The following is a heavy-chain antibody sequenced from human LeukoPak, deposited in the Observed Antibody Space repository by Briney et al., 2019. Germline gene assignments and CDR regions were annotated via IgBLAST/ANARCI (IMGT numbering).Heavy chain of an antibody. V-gene: IGHV4-59*01. J-gene: IGHJ4*02. Sequence: SETLSLTCTVSGGSISSYYWSWIRQPPGKGLEWIGYIYYSGTTNYNPSLKSRVTISVDTSKNQFSLRLNSVTAADTAVYYCAREGDCSSTSCYPYWGQGTLVTVSS. CDR3: AREGDCSSTSCYPY. D-gene: IGHD2-2*01. CDR2: IYYSGTT. CDR1: GGSISSYY.